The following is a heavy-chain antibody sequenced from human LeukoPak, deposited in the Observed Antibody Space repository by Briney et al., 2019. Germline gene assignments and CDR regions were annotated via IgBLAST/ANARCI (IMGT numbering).Heavy chain of an antibody. D-gene: IGHD6-19*01. CDR3: ARAGIGVAGIDY. J-gene: IGHJ4*02. V-gene: IGHV4-34*01. Sequence: PSETLSLTRAVYRGSFSGYYWSWLRQPPGKGREWIGSIYYSGSTYYNPALKSRVTITVDTSKNQFSLKLSSVTAADTAVYYCARAGIGVAGIDYWGQGTLVTVSS. CDR2: IYYSGST. CDR1: RGSFSGYY.